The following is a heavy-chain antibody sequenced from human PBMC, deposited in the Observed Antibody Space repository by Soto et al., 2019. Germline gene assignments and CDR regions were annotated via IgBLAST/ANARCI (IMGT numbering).Heavy chain of an antibody. CDR2: ISSSSSYI. J-gene: IGHJ6*02. CDR3: ARDRRQEVVVPAASPSYYYYGMDV. D-gene: IGHD2-2*01. CDR1: GFTFSIYS. V-gene: IGHV3-21*01. Sequence: PGGSLRLSCAASGFTFSIYSMNWVRQAPGKGLEWVSSISSSSSYIYYADSVKGRFTISRDNAKNSLYLQMNSLRAEDTAVYYCARDRRQEVVVPAASPSYYYYGMDVCGQGTTVTVSS.